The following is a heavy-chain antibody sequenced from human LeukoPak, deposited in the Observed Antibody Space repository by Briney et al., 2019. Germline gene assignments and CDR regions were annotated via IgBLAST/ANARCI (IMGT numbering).Heavy chain of an antibody. CDR2: ISAYNGDK. J-gene: IGHJ3*02. CDR3: ARASASPTNSNSYDFETTKKNAFDI. V-gene: IGHV1-18*01. Sequence: ASVQVSCKASGYTFNNYGITWVRQAPGQGLEWMGWISAYNGDKNYAQNLQGRVTMTTDTSTRTAYMELRSLSSDDTAMYYCARASASPTNSNSYDFETTKKNAFDIWGNGTMVTVSS. D-gene: IGHD3-22*01. CDR1: GYTFNNYG.